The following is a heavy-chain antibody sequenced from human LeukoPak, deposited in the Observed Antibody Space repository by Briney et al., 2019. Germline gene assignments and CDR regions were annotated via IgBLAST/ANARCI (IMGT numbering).Heavy chain of an antibody. V-gene: IGHV1-2*02. D-gene: IGHD5-12*01. CDR1: GYTFTGYY. CDR3: ATVWLRYPWEMALQT. CDR2: INPNSGGT. J-gene: IGHJ5*02. Sequence: ASVKVSCKASGYTFTGYYMHWVRQAPGQGLEWMGWINPNSGGTNYAQKFQGRVTMTEDTSTDTAYMELSSLRSEDTAMYYCATVWLRYPWEMALQTWGQGTLVTVSS.